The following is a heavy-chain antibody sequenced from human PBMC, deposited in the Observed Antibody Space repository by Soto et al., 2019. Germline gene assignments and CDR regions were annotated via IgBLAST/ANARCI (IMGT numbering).Heavy chain of an antibody. V-gene: IGHV3-23*01. D-gene: IGHD2-21*02. CDR3: AKHPRSDLEYF. CDR1: GFTFSNYA. J-gene: IGHJ4*02. Sequence: EVQLLESGGGLVQPGGSLRLSCAASGFTFSNYAMTWVRQAPGKGLEWVSDISFSVGSTYYADSVKGQFTISRDNYKNTLYQQMNSLRAEDTAVYYCAKHPRSDLEYFWGQGTLVTVSS. CDR2: ISFSVGST.